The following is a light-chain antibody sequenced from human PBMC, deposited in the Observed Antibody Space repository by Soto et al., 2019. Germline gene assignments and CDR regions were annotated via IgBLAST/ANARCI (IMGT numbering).Light chain of an antibody. CDR1: ESVSTN. J-gene: IGKJ1*01. CDR3: QQYNNWWT. Sequence: EIVMTQSPAPRSLSGGTRAPLSCRASESVSTNLAWYKQKPGQVPSLLIYGASTRATGIPARFSGSGSGTEFTLTISSLQSEDFAVYYCQQYNNWWTFGQGTKGDI. CDR2: GAS. V-gene: IGKV3-15*01.